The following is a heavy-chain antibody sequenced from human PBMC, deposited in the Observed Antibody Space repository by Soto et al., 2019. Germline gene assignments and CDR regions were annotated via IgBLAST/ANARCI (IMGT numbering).Heavy chain of an antibody. J-gene: IGHJ4*02. CDR2: IVVGSGNT. Sequence: SVKVSCKASGFTLTSSAMQWVRQARGQRLEWIGWIVVGSGNTNYAQKFQERVTITRDMSTSTAYMELSSLRSEDTAVYYCARHRSENYGSGTCLDYWGQGPLVTVSS. V-gene: IGHV1-58*02. D-gene: IGHD3-10*01. CDR1: GFTLTSSA. CDR3: ARHRSENYGSGTCLDY.